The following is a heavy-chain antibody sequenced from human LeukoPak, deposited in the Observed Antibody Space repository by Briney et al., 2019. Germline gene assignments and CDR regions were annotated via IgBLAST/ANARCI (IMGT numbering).Heavy chain of an antibody. V-gene: IGHV3-74*01. CDR2: INSDGSIT. J-gene: IGHJ3*02. D-gene: IGHD6-13*01. CDR1: GFTFNNYW. Sequence: GGSLRLSCTASGFTFNNYWMHWVRQAPGKGLVWVSRINSDGSITTYADSVKGRFTISRDNSKNTLYLQMNSLRAEDTAVYYCAKDMRGSLAAAGDGAFDIWGQGTMVTVSS. CDR3: AKDMRGSLAAAGDGAFDI.